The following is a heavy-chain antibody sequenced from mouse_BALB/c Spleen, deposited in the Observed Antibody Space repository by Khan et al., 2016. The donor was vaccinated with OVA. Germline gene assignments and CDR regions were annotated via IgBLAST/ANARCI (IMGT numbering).Heavy chain of an antibody. CDR1: GYSFTTYY. CDR3: ARHESTSWFAY. V-gene: IGHV1S135*01. CDR2: IDPFNGGN. J-gene: IGHJ3*01. Sequence: VQLKQSGPELMKPGASVKISCKASGYSFTTYYIHWLKQSHGKTLEWIGYIDPFNGGNTYNQKFKGKATLTVDKSSSTAYMHLSSLTSEDSALXYCARHESTSWFAYWGQGTLVTVSA.